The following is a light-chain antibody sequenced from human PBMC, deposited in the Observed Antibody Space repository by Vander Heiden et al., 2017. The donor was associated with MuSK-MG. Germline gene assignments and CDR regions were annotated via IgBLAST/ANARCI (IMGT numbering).Light chain of an antibody. Sequence: EIVLTQSPATLSLSPGERATLSCRASQSVSSYLAWYQQKPGQAPRLLIYDASNRATGIKARFSGSGDGTDVTLTISSREPEDFAVYYCQQRSNGHPWDTFGHGTKVDIK. V-gene: IGKV3-11*01. CDR3: QQRSNGHPWDT. CDR1: QSVSSY. CDR2: DAS. J-gene: IGKJ3*01.